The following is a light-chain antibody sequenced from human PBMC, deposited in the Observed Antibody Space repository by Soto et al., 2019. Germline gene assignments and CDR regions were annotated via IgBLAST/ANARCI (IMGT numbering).Light chain of an antibody. CDR1: PSVLYSSNCNNY. V-gene: IGKV4-1*01. CDR3: QQDSSNST. J-gene: IGKJ2*01. Sequence: DIVRTQSPDSLTVSLGKRATINCQSRPSVLYSSNCNNYLARYQQIPGQTPKLLLYWAFTRDSGVPDRFSGSVSGTEFPLTVSSLQDDNGAVYFCQQDSSNSTFGQGTQLAI. CDR2: WAF.